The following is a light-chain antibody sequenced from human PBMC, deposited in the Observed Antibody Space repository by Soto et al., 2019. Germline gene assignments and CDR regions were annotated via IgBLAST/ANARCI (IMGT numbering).Light chain of an antibody. CDR1: SSDIGAYNY. Sequence: QSALTQPASVSGSPGQSITISCSGTSSDIGAYNYVSWHQQHPGKVPKIMIYDVSSRPSGVSNRFSGSKSGNTASLTISGLQAEDEAGYYCSSYTTSNTHVFGGGTKLTVL. CDR3: SSYTTSNTHV. J-gene: IGLJ2*01. CDR2: DVS. V-gene: IGLV2-14*01.